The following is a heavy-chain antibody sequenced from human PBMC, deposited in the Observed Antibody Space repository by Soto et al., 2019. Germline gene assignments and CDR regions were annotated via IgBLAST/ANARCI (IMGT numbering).Heavy chain of an antibody. Sequence: GSPRLSSAAPGFPFRRHNMNWVRQGPREGGGGGLLISSSSSTIYYADSVKGRFTISRDNAKNSLYLQMNSLRAEDTAVYYCARDRPSNLDNYDFWSGYSLDYMDVRAKRTTVTVSS. CDR3: ARDRPSNLDNYDFWSGYSLDYMDV. CDR2: ISSSSSTI. J-gene: IGHJ6*03. CDR1: GFPFRRHN. D-gene: IGHD3-3*01. V-gene: IGHV3-48*01.